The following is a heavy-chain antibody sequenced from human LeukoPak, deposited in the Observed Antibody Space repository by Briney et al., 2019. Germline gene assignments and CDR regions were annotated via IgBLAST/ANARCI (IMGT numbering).Heavy chain of an antibody. J-gene: IGHJ2*01. CDR2: IYYSGST. CDR3: ARDVTTESRYFDL. V-gene: IGHV4-59*01. D-gene: IGHD4-17*01. Sequence: SETLSLTCTVPGGSISSYYWSWIRQPPGKGLEWIGYIYYSGSTNYNPSLKSRVTISVDTSKNQFSLKLSSVTAADTAVYYCARDVTTESRYFDLWGRGTLVTVSS. CDR1: GGSISSYY.